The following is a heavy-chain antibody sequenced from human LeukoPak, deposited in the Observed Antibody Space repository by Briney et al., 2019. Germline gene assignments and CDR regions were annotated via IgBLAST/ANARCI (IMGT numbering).Heavy chain of an antibody. CDR2: INSDGSST. CDR1: GFTFSSYW. D-gene: IGHD6-13*01. Sequence: GGSLRLSCAASGFTFSSYWMHWVRQAPGKGLVWVSRINSDGSSTSYADSVKGRFTISRDNAKNTLYLQMNSLRAEDTAVYYCARVFIAGIAAADTSAFDIWGQGTMVTVSS. J-gene: IGHJ3*02. V-gene: IGHV3-74*01. CDR3: ARVFIAGIAAADTSAFDI.